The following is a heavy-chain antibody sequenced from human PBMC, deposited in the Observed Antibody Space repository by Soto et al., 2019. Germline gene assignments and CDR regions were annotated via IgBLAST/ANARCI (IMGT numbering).Heavy chain of an antibody. J-gene: IGHJ6*02. D-gene: IGHD6-19*01. CDR2: INHSGST. V-gene: IGHV4-34*01. CDR3: ARLVSSGRYYYYYYGMDV. Sequence: SETLSLTXAVYGGSFSGYYWSWIRQPPGKGLEWIGEINHSGSTNYNPSLKSRVTISVDTSKNQFSLKLSSVTAADTAVYYCARLVSSGRYYYYYYGMDVWGQGTTVTVSS. CDR1: GGSFSGYY.